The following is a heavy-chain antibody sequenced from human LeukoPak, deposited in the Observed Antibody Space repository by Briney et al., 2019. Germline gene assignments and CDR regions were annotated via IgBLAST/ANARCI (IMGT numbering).Heavy chain of an antibody. CDR2: ISAYNGNT. CDR1: GYTFTSYG. D-gene: IGHD3-16*02. Sequence: ASVKVSCKASGYTFTSYGISWVRQAPGQGLEWMGWISAYNGNTNYAQKLQGRVTMTTVTSTSTAYMELRSLRSDDTAVYYCARSYTFGGVIVLAPLGYYYYMDVWGKGTTVTVSS. V-gene: IGHV1-18*01. CDR3: ARSYTFGGVIVLAPLGYYYYMDV. J-gene: IGHJ6*03.